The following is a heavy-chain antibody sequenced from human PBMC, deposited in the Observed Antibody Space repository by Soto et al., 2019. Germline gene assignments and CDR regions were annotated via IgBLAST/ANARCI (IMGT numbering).Heavy chain of an antibody. V-gene: IGHV4-38-2*02. CDR1: GYSISSGYY. CDR3: ARDSDSSGYYYFDY. D-gene: IGHD3-22*01. Sequence: TLSLTCAVSGYSISSGYYWGWIRQPPGKGLEWIGSIYHSGSTYYNPSLKSRVTISVDTSKNQFSLKLSSVTAADTAVYYCARDSDSSGYYYFDYWGQGTLVTVSS. J-gene: IGHJ4*02. CDR2: IYHSGST.